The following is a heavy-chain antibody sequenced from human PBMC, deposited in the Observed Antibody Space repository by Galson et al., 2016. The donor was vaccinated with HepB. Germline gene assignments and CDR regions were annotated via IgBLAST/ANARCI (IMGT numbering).Heavy chain of an antibody. CDR1: GFTFDDYA. CDR3: ARRNGEGGWFDP. V-gene: IGHV3-9*01. D-gene: IGHD4-17*01. J-gene: IGHJ5*02. Sequence: SLRLSCAASGFTFDDYAIHWVRQPPGKGLEWVSGISWNRGSVGYADSVKGRFSISRDNSKNTLYLQMNSLKAEDTAVYYCARRNGEGGWFDPWGQGTLVTVSS. CDR2: ISWNRGSV.